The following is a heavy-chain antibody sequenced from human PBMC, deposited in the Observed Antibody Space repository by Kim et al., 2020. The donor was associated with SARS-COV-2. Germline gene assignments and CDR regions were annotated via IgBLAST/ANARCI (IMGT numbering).Heavy chain of an antibody. J-gene: IGHJ6*03. V-gene: IGHV3-7*01. D-gene: IGHD3-3*01. CDR3: ARDRVDFWSGYYLNYYYYYYMDA. CDR2: IKQDGSEK. Sequence: GGSLRLSCAASGFTFSSYWMSWVRQAPGKGLEWVANIKQDGSEKYYVDSVKGRFTISRDNAKNSLYLQMNSLRAEDTAVYYCARDRVDFWSGYYLNYYYYYYMDAWGKGTTVTVSS. CDR1: GFTFSSYW.